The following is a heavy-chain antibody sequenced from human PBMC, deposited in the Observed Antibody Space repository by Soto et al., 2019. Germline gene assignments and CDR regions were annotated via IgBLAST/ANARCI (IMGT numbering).Heavy chain of an antibody. CDR3: AKNVWGITIFGGMDV. V-gene: IGHV3-23*01. D-gene: IGHD3-9*01. Sequence: EVQLLESGGGLVQPGGSLRLSCAASGFTFSSYAMSWVRQAPGKGLEWVSAISGGGGTTYYADSVKGRFTISRDNSKNPLCLQMNGLRGEDTAVYYCAKNVWGITIFGGMDVWGQGTTVTVSS. CDR1: GFTFSSYA. CDR2: ISGGGGTT. J-gene: IGHJ6*02.